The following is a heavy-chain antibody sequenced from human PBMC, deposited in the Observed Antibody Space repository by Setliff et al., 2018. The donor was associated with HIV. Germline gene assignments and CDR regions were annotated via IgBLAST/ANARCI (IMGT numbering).Heavy chain of an antibody. CDR3: ARESGYTGGWGYGATYNYYMDV. CDR2: ISDTGDDT. Sequence: GGSLRLSCAAPGFTFSIHAMSWVRQAPGLGLEWVSSISDTGDDTYSSNSVKGRFTISRDNSKNSLYLQMNSLRDDDTAVYYCARESGYTGGWGYGATYNYYMDVWGKGTTVTVSS. D-gene: IGHD6-19*01. V-gene: IGHV3-23*01. CDR1: GFTFSIHA. J-gene: IGHJ6*03.